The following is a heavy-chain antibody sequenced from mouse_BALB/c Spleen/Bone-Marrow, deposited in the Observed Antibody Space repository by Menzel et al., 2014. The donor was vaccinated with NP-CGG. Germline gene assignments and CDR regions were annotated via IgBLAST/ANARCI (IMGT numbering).Heavy chain of an antibody. CDR3: ARSRDGYYGFAY. V-gene: IGHV1-9*01. CDR2: ILPGSGST. D-gene: IGHD2-3*01. Sequence: QVQLKESGAELMKPGASVKISCKATGYTFSGYWIEWVKQRPGHGLEWIGEILPGSGSTNYNENSEGKATFTADTSSNTAYMQLSSLTSEDSAVYYCARSRDGYYGFAYWGQGTLVTVSA. J-gene: IGHJ3*01. CDR1: GYTFSGYW.